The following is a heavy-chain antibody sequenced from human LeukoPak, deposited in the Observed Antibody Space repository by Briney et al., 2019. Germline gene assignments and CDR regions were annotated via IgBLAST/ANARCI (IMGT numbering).Heavy chain of an antibody. Sequence: GGSLRLSCAASGFTFSTYDMHWVRQTTEKGLEWVSAIDTAGGAVYTDSVKGRFTISRDSAKNSLYLQMNSLRAGDTAVYYCAREIAVAGFWYFDLWGRGTLVTVSS. CDR2: IDTAGGA. D-gene: IGHD6-19*01. J-gene: IGHJ2*01. CDR3: AREIAVAGFWYFDL. CDR1: GFTFSTYD. V-gene: IGHV3-13*01.